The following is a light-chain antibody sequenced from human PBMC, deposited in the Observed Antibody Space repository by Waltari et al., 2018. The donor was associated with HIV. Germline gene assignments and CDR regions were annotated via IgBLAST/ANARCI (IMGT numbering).Light chain of an antibody. Sequence: DIRMTQSPSSVSASVGDRVTITCRASESIGKYLNWYQQKPGKAPKLLIHAASTLEGGVPSRFSGRGSGTDFSLTISGLQREDIATYYCQQSYRIPRSFGQGTELEIK. J-gene: IGKJ2*04. CDR3: QQSYRIPRS. CDR2: AAS. V-gene: IGKV1-39*01. CDR1: ESIGKY.